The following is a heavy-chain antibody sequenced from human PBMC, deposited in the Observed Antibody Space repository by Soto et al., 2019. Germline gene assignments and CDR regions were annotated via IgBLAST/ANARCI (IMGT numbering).Heavy chain of an antibody. CDR1: GYTFTSYG. D-gene: IGHD3-10*01. V-gene: IGHV1-18*01. J-gene: IGHJ6*02. CDR3: SSVHRVRRCVDV. CDR2: ISAYNGNT. Sequence: QVQLVQSGAEVKKPGASVKVSCKASGYTFTSYGISWVRQAPGQGLEWMGWISAYNGNTNYAQKLQGRVTMTTDTSPNTYYLVLRRLRTDDTAVYYCSSVHRVRRCVDVWGQGTTVTVSS.